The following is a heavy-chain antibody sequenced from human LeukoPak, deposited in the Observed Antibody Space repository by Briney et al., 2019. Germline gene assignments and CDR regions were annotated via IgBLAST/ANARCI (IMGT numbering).Heavy chain of an antibody. CDR2: INPSGGGT. V-gene: IGHV1-46*01. CDR3: AREGSTGYYYCDY. CDR1: GYTFTSYS. D-gene: IGHD3-22*01. Sequence: ASVKVSCKASGYTFTSYSMHWVRQAPGQGLEWMGKINPSGGGTTYARKFQGRVTMTRDTSTSTIYMELSSLRSEDTAVYYCAREGSTGYYYCDYWGQGTLVTVSS. J-gene: IGHJ4*02.